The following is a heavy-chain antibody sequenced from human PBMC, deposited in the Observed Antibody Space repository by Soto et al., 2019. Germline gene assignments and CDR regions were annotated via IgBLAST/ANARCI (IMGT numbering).Heavy chain of an antibody. Sequence: SETLSLTCTVSGGSISSYYWSWIRQPPGKGLEWIGYIYYSGSTNYNPSLKSRVTISVDTSKNQFSLKLSSVTAADTAVYYCARVTTGTTVYFDYWGQGTLVTVAS. J-gene: IGHJ4*02. CDR1: GGSISSYY. CDR2: IYYSGST. D-gene: IGHD1-7*01. V-gene: IGHV4-59*01. CDR3: ARVTTGTTVYFDY.